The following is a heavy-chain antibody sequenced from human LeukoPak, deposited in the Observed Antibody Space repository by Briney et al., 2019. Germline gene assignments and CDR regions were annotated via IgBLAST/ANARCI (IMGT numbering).Heavy chain of an antibody. D-gene: IGHD1-1*01. CDR1: GFTFSDYD. J-gene: IGHJ4*02. Sequence: PAGSLRLSCAAYGFTFSDYDMHWVRQATGKGLEWVSAIGTAGDTYYTGSVKGRFTISRENAKNSLYLQMNSLRAGDTAVYYCARVAKERVGGVYYFDYWGQGTLATVSS. V-gene: IGHV3-13*01. CDR3: ARVAKERVGGVYYFDY. CDR2: IGTAGDT.